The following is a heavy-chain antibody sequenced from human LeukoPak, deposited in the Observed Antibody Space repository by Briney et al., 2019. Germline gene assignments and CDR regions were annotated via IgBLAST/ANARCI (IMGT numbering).Heavy chain of an antibody. CDR3: TRDTTLWFGELVDYYYGMDV. CDR2: IKSKTDGGTT. V-gene: IGHV3-15*01. CDR1: GFTFSNSW. J-gene: IGHJ6*01. D-gene: IGHD3-10*01. Sequence: GGSLRLSCAASGFTFSNSWMSWVRQAPGKGLEWVGRIKSKTDGGTTDYAAPVKGRFTISRDDSKNTLYLQINSLKAEDTAVYYCTRDTTLWFGELVDYYYGMDVWGQGTTVTVSS.